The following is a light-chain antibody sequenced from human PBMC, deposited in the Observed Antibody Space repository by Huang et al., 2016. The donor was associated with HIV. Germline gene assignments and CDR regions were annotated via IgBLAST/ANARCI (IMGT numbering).Light chain of an antibody. V-gene: IGKV3-15*01. CDR2: GAS. Sequence: EIVMTQSPATLSVSPGRRVTLSCRASQTVNRNLAWYQQKPGQAPRLLIYGASTRGTGSPARFSGSGSETEFTLTISSLQSEDFAVYYCQQYNNWPPWTFGQGTKVEIK. CDR1: QTVNRN. J-gene: IGKJ1*01. CDR3: QQYNNWPPWT.